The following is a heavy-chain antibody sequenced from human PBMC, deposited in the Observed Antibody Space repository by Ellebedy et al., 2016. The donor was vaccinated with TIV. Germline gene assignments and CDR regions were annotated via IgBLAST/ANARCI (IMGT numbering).Heavy chain of an antibody. J-gene: IGHJ4*02. CDR3: ARGKSGTYIHHAFDY. V-gene: IGHV3-23*01. CDR2: FGVSGDST. D-gene: IGHD1-14*01. CDR1: GFTFSSYA. Sequence: GESLKISCAASGFTFSSYAMSWVRQAQGKGLEWVSGFGVSGDSTYYADSVKGRFSISRDNSRNTLYLQMNSLRAEDTAIYYCARGKSGTYIHHAFDYWGQGTLVTGSS.